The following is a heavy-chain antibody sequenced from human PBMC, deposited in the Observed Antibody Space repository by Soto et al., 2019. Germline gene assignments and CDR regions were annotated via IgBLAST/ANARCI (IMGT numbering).Heavy chain of an antibody. CDR1: GYTFSSYA. CDR3: ARDTGDGTFDF. Sequence: QVHLVQSGAEVRKPGASVKVSCKASGYTFSSYAMHWVRQAPGQRLEWMGWINAGYGNTKSSQKFQDRVTISRDTSASTGYMELTSLRSEDTAVYYCARDTGDGTFDFLGQGNLVTVSS. V-gene: IGHV1-3*01. CDR2: INAGYGNT. J-gene: IGHJ4*02. D-gene: IGHD7-27*01.